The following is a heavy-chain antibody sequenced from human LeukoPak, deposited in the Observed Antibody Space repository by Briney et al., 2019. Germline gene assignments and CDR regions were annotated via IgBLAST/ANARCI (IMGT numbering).Heavy chain of an antibody. J-gene: IGHJ3*02. CDR2: INPNSGGT. CDR3: ARDSSGYTRYAFDI. Sequence: ASVTVSCKASGYTFTGYYMHWVRQAPGQGLEWMGWINPNSGGTNYAQKFQGRVTMTRDTSISTAYMELSRLRSDDTAVYYCARDSSGYTRYAFDIWGQGTMVTVSS. CDR1: GYTFTGYY. D-gene: IGHD3-22*01. V-gene: IGHV1-2*02.